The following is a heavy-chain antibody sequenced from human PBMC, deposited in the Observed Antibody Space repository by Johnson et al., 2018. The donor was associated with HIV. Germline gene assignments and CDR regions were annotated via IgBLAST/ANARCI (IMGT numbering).Heavy chain of an antibody. J-gene: IGHJ3*01. CDR3: AREGVSGSYYDAFDL. CDR1: GFTFSSYW. V-gene: IGHV3-33*08. CDR2: IWYDGSNK. Sequence: QVQLVESGGGLVQPGGSLRLSCAASGFTFSSYWMSWVRQAPGKGLEWVAVIWYDGSNKYYADSVKGRFTISRDNSKNTLFLQMDSLRADDTAVYYCAREGVSGSYYDAFDLWGKGTMVTVSS. D-gene: IGHD1-26*01.